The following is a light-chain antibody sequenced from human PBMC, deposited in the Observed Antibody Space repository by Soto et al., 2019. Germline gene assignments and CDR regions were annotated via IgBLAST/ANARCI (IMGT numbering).Light chain of an antibody. CDR3: SSYAGSSLPVA. CDR1: SSDVGGYDF. Sequence: QSALTQPLSASGSPGQSVTISCTGASSDVGGYDFVSWYQQHPGKAPKLMIYDVTKRPSGVPDRFSGSKSGNTASLTVSGLQADDEAVYYCSSYAGSSLPVAFGGGTKVTVL. J-gene: IGLJ2*01. V-gene: IGLV2-8*01. CDR2: DVT.